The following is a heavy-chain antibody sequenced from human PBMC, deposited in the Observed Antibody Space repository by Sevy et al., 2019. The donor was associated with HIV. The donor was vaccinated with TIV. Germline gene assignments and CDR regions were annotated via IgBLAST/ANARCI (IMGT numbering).Heavy chain of an antibody. J-gene: IGHJ3*01. D-gene: IGHD3-16*01. CDR3: AGEDMTTFGGQFRVFDF. CDR1: GFTFTSSA. Sequence: ASVKVSCKASGFTFTSSAVQWVRQTRGQRLQWIGWIVVGSGVTNYAQSFQERVSIIGDMSTSTVYMEVTSLTSDDTAVYYCAGEDMTTFGGQFRVFDFWGQGTVVTVSS. CDR2: IVVGSGVT. V-gene: IGHV1-58*01.